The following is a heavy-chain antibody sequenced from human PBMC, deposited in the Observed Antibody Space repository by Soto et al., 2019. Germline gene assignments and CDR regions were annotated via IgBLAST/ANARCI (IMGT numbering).Heavy chain of an antibody. D-gene: IGHD3-10*01. CDR2: IYYSGST. CDR1: GGSISSSSYY. J-gene: IGHJ4*02. Sequence: SETLSLTCTVSGGSISSSSYYWGWIRQPPGKGLEWIGSIYYSGSTYYNPSLKSRVTISVDTSKNQFSLKLSSVTAADTAVYYCATYPLWFGEIRLDYFDYWGQGTLVTVSS. V-gene: IGHV4-39*01. CDR3: ATYPLWFGEIRLDYFDY.